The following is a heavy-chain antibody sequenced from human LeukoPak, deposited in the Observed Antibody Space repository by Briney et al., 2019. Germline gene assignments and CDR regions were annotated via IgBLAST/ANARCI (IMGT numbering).Heavy chain of an antibody. Sequence: SETLSLTCSISGGSISSSSYYWGWIRQPPGKGLEWIGSFYYSGNTYYNPSLKSRVTISVDTPKNEFSLNLRSVTAADTAVYYCARTAGIAVAGSRQYFDYWGQGMLVTVSS. J-gene: IGHJ4*02. V-gene: IGHV4-39*01. CDR1: GGSISSSSYY. CDR3: ARTAGIAVAGSRQYFDY. D-gene: IGHD6-19*01. CDR2: FYYSGNT.